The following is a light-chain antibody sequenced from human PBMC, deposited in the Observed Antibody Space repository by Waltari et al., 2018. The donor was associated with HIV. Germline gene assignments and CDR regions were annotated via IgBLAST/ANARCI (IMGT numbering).Light chain of an antibody. Sequence: QSALTQPASVSGSPGQSITISCTGTSSDVGIFTLVSWYQQHPGKAPKLMIYEGSKRPSGVANRFSGSKSGNTASLTISGLQAEDEADYYCCSYAGSSLYVFGTGTKVTVL. J-gene: IGLJ1*01. CDR1: SSDVGIFTL. CDR2: EGS. CDR3: CSYAGSSLYV. V-gene: IGLV2-23*01.